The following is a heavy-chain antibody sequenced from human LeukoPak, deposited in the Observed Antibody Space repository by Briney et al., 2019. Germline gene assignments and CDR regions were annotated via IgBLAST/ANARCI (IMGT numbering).Heavy chain of an antibody. CDR2: VYYSGSA. CDR3: ARVSRGMDSGYDPPWYYFDY. D-gene: IGHD5-12*01. CDR1: GGSISSSNYY. J-gene: IGHJ4*02. V-gene: IGHV4-39*07. Sequence: PSETLSLTCTVSGGSISSSNYYWGWIRQPPGMTLEWIGSVYYSGSAFYNPSLKSRVTISVDTSKNQFSLKLSSVTAADTAVYYCARVSRGMDSGYDPPWYYFDYWGQGTLVTVSS.